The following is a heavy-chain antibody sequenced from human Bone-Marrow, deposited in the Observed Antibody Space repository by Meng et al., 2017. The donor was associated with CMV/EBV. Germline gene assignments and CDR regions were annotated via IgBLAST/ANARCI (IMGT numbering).Heavy chain of an antibody. Sequence: SVKVSCKASGGTFSSYAISWVRQAPGQGLEWMGGIIPIFGTANYAQKFQGRVTITTDESTSTAYMELSSLRSEDTAVYYCAREFPSSIWSGYYTYAFDIWGQGTMVTVSS. D-gene: IGHD3-3*01. CDR1: GGTFSSYA. CDR2: IIPIFGTA. CDR3: AREFPSSIWSGYYTYAFDI. V-gene: IGHV1-69*05. J-gene: IGHJ3*02.